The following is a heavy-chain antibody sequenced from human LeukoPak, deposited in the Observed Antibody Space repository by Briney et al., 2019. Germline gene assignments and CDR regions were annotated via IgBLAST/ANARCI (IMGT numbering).Heavy chain of an antibody. CDR3: ARPEGDFWSGYLKLDY. Sequence: GRSLRLSCAASGFTFSSYGMHWVRQAPGKGLEWVAVISYDGSNKYYADSVKGRFTISRDNSKNTLYLQMNSLRAEDTAVYYCARPEGDFWSGYLKLDYWGQGTLVTVSS. CDR2: ISYDGSNK. J-gene: IGHJ4*02. CDR1: GFTFSSYG. V-gene: IGHV3-30*03. D-gene: IGHD3-3*01.